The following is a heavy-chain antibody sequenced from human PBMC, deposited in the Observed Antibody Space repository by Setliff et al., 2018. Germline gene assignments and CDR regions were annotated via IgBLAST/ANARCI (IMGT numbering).Heavy chain of an antibody. Sequence: GSLRLSCAASGFTFSDYYMTWIRQAPGKGLEWVSYISRGGNTIYYADSAKGRFTISRDNARDSLFLQMSSLRAEDTAVYYCAREVVGAPSTFDIWGQGTMVTVSS. CDR2: ISRGGNTI. D-gene: IGHD1-26*01. V-gene: IGHV3-11*04. J-gene: IGHJ3*02. CDR3: AREVVGAPSTFDI. CDR1: GFTFSDYY.